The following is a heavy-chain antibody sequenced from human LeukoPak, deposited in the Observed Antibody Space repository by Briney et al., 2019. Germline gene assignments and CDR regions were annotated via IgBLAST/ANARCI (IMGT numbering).Heavy chain of an antibody. CDR2: TYYMSDQYN. CDR1: GDSVSSNRAP. Sequence: SQTLSLTCAISGDSVSSNRAPWNWPRPSPSSGLEWLGRTYYMSDQYNDYVVCVKSRITINLDTSKHLRSLQLNAVAPEDTAVYYCARDTGSSSSDFDYWGRGTLVTVSS. J-gene: IGHJ4*02. CDR3: ARDTGSSSSDFDY. V-gene: IGHV6-1*01. D-gene: IGHD6-6*01.